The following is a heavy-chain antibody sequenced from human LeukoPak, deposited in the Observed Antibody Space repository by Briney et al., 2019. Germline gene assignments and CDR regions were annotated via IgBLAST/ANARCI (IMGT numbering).Heavy chain of an antibody. CDR3: ARAPGIAVAGYVWFDP. J-gene: IGHJ5*02. CDR1: GGSISSSSYY. CDR2: IYYSGST. Sequence: PSETLSLTCTVSGGSISSSSYYWGWIRQPPGKGLEWIGSIYYSGSTYYNPSLKSRVTISVDTSKNQFSLKLSSVTAADTAVYYCARAPGIAVAGYVWFDPWGQGTLVTVSS. D-gene: IGHD6-19*01. V-gene: IGHV4-39*07.